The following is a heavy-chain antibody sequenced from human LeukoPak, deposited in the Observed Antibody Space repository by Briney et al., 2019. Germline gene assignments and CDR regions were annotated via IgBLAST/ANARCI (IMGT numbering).Heavy chain of an antibody. V-gene: IGHV1-8*01. D-gene: IGHD5-18*01. Sequence: GASVKVSCKASGYTFTSYDINWVRQATGQGLEWMGWMNPNSGNTGYAQKFQGRVTMTRNTSISTAYMELSSLRSEDTAVYYCARVAAHSQLWLRDYYYYGMDVWGQGTTVTVSS. J-gene: IGHJ6*02. CDR2: MNPNSGNT. CDR3: ARVAAHSQLWLRDYYYYGMDV. CDR1: GYTFTSYD.